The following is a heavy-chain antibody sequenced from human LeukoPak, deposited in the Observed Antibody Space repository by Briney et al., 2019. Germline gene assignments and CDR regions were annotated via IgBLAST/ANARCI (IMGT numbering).Heavy chain of an antibody. J-gene: IGHJ1*01. CDR1: GYTFTRYG. CDR2: IRAYNGKT. V-gene: IGHV1-18*01. Sequence: ASVKVSCKDSGYTFTRYGMSWVRQAPGQGREGMGWIRAYNGKTKYAQKLKGRVTMTTDTSTSTAYLELRSLRSDDTAVYYCARGCSSTSCYVPMLHWGQGTLVTVSS. CDR3: ARGCSSTSCYVPMLH. D-gene: IGHD2-2*01.